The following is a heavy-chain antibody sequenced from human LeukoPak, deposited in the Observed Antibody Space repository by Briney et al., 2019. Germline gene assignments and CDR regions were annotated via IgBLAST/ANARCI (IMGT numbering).Heavy chain of an antibody. D-gene: IGHD3-16*01. J-gene: IGHJ6*03. CDR2: IKQDGSEK. CDR3: ARGGDHPTYLFQYMDV. CDR1: GFTFSSYW. Sequence: GGSLRLSCAASGFTFSSYWMSWVRQAPGKGLEWVANIKQDGSEKYYVDSVKGRFTISRGNAKNSLYLQMNSLRAEDTAVYYCARGGDHPTYLFQYMDVWGKGTPVTVSS. V-gene: IGHV3-7*01.